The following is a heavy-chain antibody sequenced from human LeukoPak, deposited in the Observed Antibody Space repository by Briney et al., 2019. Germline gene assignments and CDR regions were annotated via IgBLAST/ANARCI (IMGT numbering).Heavy chain of an antibody. J-gene: IGHJ4*02. D-gene: IGHD3-10*01. CDR3: ARGDALWFGDYYFDY. V-gene: IGHV1-2*02. CDR1: GYTFTGYY. CDR2: INPNSGGT. Sequence: GASVKVSCKASGYTFTGYYMHWVRQAPGQGLEWMGWINPNSGGTNYTQKFQGRVTMTRDTSISTAYMELSRLRSDDTAVYYCARGDALWFGDYYFDYWGQGTLVTVSS.